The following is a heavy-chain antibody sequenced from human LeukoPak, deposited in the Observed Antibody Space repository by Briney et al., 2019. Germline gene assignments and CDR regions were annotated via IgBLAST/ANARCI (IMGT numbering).Heavy chain of an antibody. Sequence: VSVKVSCKASGYTFTDYYMHWVRQAPGQGLEWMGWINPNSGGTNYAQKFQGRVTMTRDTSITTAYVELTRLRSDDTAVYYCAREVEGARVTTRCFDYWGQGTLVTVSS. CDR1: GYTFTDYY. V-gene: IGHV1-2*02. CDR3: AREVEGARVTTRCFDY. CDR2: INPNSGGT. D-gene: IGHD4-17*01. J-gene: IGHJ4*02.